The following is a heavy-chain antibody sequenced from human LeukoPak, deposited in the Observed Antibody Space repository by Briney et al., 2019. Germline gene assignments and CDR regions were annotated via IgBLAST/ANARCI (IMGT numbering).Heavy chain of an antibody. CDR1: GGTFSSYA. V-gene: IGHV1-69*04. D-gene: IGHD3-22*01. CDR3: ARASSYDSSDYYGDYFDY. CDR2: IIPILGIA. J-gene: IGHJ4*02. Sequence: SVKVSCKASGGTFSSYAISWVRQAPGQGLEWMGRIIPILGIANYAQKFQGRVTITADKSTSTAYMELSSLRSEDTAVYYCARASSYDSSDYYGDYFDYWGQGTLVTVSS.